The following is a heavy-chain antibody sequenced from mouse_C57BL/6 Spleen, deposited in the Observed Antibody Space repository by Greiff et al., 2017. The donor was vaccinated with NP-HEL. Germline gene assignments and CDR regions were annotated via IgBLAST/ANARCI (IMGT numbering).Heavy chain of an antibody. V-gene: IGHV1-69*01. Sequence: QVQLQQSGAELVMPGASVKLSCKASGYTFTSYWMHWVKQRPGQGLEWIGEIDPSDSYTNYNQKFKGKSTLTVDKSSSTAYMQLSSLTSEDSAVYYCASAGRGNAMDYWGQGTSATVSS. J-gene: IGHJ4*01. CDR3: ASAGRGNAMDY. CDR2: IDPSDSYT. D-gene: IGHD4-1*01. CDR1: GYTFTSYW.